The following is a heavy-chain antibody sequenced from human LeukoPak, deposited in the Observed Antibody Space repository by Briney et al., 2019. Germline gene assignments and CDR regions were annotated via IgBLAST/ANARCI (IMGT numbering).Heavy chain of an antibody. J-gene: IGHJ4*02. CDR2: INHSGST. CDR3: ARGRSPRFDY. V-gene: IGHV4-34*01. Sequence: PSETLSLTCAVYGGSFSGYYWSWIRQPPGKGLEWIGEINHSGSTNYNPSLKSRDTISVDTSKNQFSLKLSSVTAADTAVYYCARGRSPRFDYWGQGTLVTVSS. CDR1: GGSFSGYY.